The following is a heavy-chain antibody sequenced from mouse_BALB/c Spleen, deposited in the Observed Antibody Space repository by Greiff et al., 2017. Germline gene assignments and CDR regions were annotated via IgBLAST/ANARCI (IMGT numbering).Heavy chain of an antibody. V-gene: IGHV5-17*02. CDR1: GFTFSSFG. D-gene: IGHD1-1*01. CDR3: ARRGYGSSHYAMDY. J-gene: IGHJ4*01. Sequence: EVQLVESGGGLVQPGGSRKLSCAASGFTFSSFGMHWVRQAPEKGLEWVAYISSGSSTIYYADTVKGRFTISRDNPKNTLFLQMTSLRSEDTAMYYYARRGYGSSHYAMDYWGQGTSVTVSS. CDR2: ISSGSSTI.